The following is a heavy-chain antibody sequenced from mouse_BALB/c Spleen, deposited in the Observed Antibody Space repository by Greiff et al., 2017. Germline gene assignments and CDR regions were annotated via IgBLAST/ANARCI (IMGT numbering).Heavy chain of an antibody. D-gene: IGHD2-1*01. CDR3: ARMGGNYERFAY. V-gene: IGHV1S81*02. CDR2: INPSNGRT. J-gene: IGHJ3*01. Sequence: QVQLQQPGAELVKPGASVKLSCKASGYTFTSYWMHWVKQRPGQGLEWIGEINPSNGRTNYNEKFKSKATLTVDKSSSTAYMQLSSLTSEDSAVYYCARMGGNYERFAYWGQGTLVTVSA. CDR1: GYTFTSYW.